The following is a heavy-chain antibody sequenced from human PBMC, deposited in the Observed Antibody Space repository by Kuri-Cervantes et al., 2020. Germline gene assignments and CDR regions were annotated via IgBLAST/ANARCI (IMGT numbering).Heavy chain of an antibody. V-gene: IGHV3-7*01. J-gene: IGHJ4*02. Sequence: GESLKISCAASGFTFSSYWMSWVRQAPGKGLEWVANIKQDGSEKYYVDSVKGRFTISRDNAKNSLYLQMNSLRAEDTAVYYSARGRITMVRGVILMDYFDYWGQGTLVTVSS. CDR1: GFTFSSYW. CDR3: ARGRITMVRGVILMDYFDY. CDR2: IKQDGSEK. D-gene: IGHD3-10*01.